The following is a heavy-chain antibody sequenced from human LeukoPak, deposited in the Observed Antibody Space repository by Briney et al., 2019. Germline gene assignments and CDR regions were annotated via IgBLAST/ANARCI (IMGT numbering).Heavy chain of an antibody. J-gene: IGHJ6*02. D-gene: IGHD3-10*01. Sequence: ASVKVSCKASGYTFTGYYMHWVRQAPGQGLEWMGWINPNSGGTNYAQKFQGRVTMTRDTSISTAYMELSWLRSDDTAVYYCARDWAITMVRGVISNYGMDVWGQGTTVTVSS. CDR1: GYTFTGYY. CDR2: INPNSGGT. V-gene: IGHV1-2*02. CDR3: ARDWAITMVRGVISNYGMDV.